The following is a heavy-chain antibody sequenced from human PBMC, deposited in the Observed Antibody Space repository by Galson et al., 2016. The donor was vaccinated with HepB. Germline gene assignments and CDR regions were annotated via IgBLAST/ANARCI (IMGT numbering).Heavy chain of an antibody. CDR2: INQDGSDK. J-gene: IGHJ4*02. V-gene: IGHV3-7*01. D-gene: IGHD3-22*01. CDR3: ARDYYRSADY. CDR1: GFTFSGSW. Sequence: SLILSCAVSGFTFSGSWMTWVRQIPGTGLEWVAIINQDGSDKYYVDSVKGRFTISRDNAKNSLYLQMNTLRAEDTAVYYCARDYYRSADYWGQGTLVTVSS.